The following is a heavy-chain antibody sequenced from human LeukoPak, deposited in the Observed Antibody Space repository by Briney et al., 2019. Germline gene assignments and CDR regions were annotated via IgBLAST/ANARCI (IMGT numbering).Heavy chain of an antibody. CDR3: ARAAVRATTFDY. D-gene: IGHD1-26*01. CDR2: IFYSGST. Sequence: SETLSLTCTVSGGSITSGDYYWSWVRQPPGKGLEWIGYIFYSGSTYYDPSLKSRVTISVYTSKNQFSLKLSSVTAADTAVYYCARAAVRATTFDYWGQGTLVTVSS. J-gene: IGHJ4*02. V-gene: IGHV4-30-4*08. CDR1: GGSITSGDYY.